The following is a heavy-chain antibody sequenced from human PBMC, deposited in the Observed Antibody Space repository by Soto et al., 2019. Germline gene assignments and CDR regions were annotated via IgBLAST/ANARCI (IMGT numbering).Heavy chain of an antibody. D-gene: IGHD3-22*01. Sequence: QVQLVESGGGVVQPGTSLRLSCAASGFTFSNYAMHWVRQAPGKGLEWVAVISYDDGNNKYYADSVKGRFTISRDNSKTTLFLQMDSLRAADTAVYYCAVTGFYYDSSGYFRVGDYWGQGALVTVSS. V-gene: IGHV3-30*04. J-gene: IGHJ4*02. CDR3: AVTGFYYDSSGYFRVGDY. CDR1: GFTFSNYA. CDR2: ISYDDGNNK.